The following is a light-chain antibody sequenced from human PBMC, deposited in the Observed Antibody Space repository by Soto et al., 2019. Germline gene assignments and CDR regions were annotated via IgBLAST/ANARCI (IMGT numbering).Light chain of an antibody. CDR1: QTISSW. CDR3: QHYNSYPEA. Sequence: DIHMTHSPSTLAVSLVDRVAITCRASQTISSWLAWYQQKPGKAPKLLIYKASTLKSGVPSRFSGSGSGTEFTLTISSLQPDDFATYYCQHYNSYPEAFGQGTKVDIK. CDR2: KAS. V-gene: IGKV1-5*03. J-gene: IGKJ1*01.